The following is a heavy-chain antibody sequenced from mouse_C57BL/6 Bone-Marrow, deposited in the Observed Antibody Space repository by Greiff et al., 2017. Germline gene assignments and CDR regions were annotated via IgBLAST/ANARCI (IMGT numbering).Heavy chain of an antibody. Sequence: EVQVVESGGGLVQPGESLKLSCESNEYEFPSPDMSWVRKTPEKRLELVAAINSDGGSTYYPDTMERRFIISRDNTKKPLYLQMSSLRSEDTALYYCARHDGYYVENYFDYWGQGTTLTVSS. J-gene: IGHJ2*01. CDR3: ARHDGYYVENYFDY. CDR2: INSDGGST. D-gene: IGHD2-3*01. V-gene: IGHV5-2*01. CDR1: EYEFPSPD.